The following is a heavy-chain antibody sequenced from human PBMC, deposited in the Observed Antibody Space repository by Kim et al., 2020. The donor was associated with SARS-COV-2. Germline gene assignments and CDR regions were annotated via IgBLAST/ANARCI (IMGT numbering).Heavy chain of an antibody. Sequence: GGSLRLSCAASGFTFSSYAMSWVRQAPGKGLEWVSAISGSGGSTYYADSVKGRFTISRDNSKNTLYLQMNSLRAEDTAVYYCAKGDYSTVSYYYYGMDVWGQGTTVTVSS. CDR2: ISGSGGST. CDR3: AKGDYSTVSYYYYGMDV. CDR1: GFTFSSYA. D-gene: IGHD4-4*01. J-gene: IGHJ6*02. V-gene: IGHV3-23*01.